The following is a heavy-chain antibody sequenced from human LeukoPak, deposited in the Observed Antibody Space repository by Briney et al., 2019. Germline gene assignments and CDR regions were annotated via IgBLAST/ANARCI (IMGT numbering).Heavy chain of an antibody. CDR1: GGSISSYY. D-gene: IGHD6-25*01. CDR3: ARWCRSTSSAEPDY. CDR2: IYYSGST. Sequence: SETLSLTCTVPGGSISSYYWSWIRQPPGKGLEWIGYIYYSGSTNYNPSLKSRVTISVDTSKNQFSLKLSSVTAADTAVYYCARWCRSTSSAEPDYWGQGTLVTVSS. V-gene: IGHV4-59*01. J-gene: IGHJ4*02.